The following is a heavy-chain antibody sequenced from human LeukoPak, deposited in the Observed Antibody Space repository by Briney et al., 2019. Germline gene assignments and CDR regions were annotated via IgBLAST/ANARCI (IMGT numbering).Heavy chain of an antibody. CDR3: ARAKVAEGYYGMDV. V-gene: IGHV1-69*05. Sequence: ASVKVSCKASGGTFSSYAISWVRQAPGQGLEWMGGIIPIFGTANYAQKFQGRVTMTRDTSTSTVYMELSSLRSEDTAVYYCARAKVAEGYYGMDVWGQGTTVTVSS. J-gene: IGHJ6*02. D-gene: IGHD2-15*01. CDR1: GGTFSSYA. CDR2: IIPIFGTA.